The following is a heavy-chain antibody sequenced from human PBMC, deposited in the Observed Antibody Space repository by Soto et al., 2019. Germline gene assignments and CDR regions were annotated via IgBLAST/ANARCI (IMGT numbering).Heavy chain of an antibody. V-gene: IGHV1-69*06. J-gene: IGHJ5*01. Sequence: VQLVQSGAEVRKPGSSVRVSCETSGDTFNSHTINWLRQAPGQGLEWMGGIIPVFGSPTYAQKFQARLTITADTSTQTDYMELSSLTSADTAFYFCARDITGTNTRFDSWGQGTLVTVSS. CDR2: IIPVFGSP. CDR3: ARDITGTNTRFDS. D-gene: IGHD1-20*01. CDR1: GDTFNSHT.